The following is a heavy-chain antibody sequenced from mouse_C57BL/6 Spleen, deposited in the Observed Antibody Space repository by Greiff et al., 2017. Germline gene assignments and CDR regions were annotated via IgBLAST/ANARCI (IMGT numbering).Heavy chain of an antibody. D-gene: IGHD2-12*01. J-gene: IGHJ4*01. V-gene: IGHV2-5*01. Sequence: VQLQQSGPGLVQPSQSLSITCTVSGFSLTSYGVHWVRQSPGKGLEWLGVIWRGGSTDYNAAFMSRLSITKDNSKSQVFFKMNSLQADDTAIYDCAKNVYDANAMDYWGQGTSVTVSS. CDR3: AKNVYDANAMDY. CDR1: GFSLTSYG. CDR2: IWRGGST.